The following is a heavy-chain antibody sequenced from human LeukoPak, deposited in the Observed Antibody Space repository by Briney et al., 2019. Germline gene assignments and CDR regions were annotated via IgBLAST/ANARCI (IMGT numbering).Heavy chain of an antibody. Sequence: SETLSLTCSVSGGSVSSGRYYWSWIRQPPGKGLEWIGYSSYSGSTSYNPSLKSRVTIAVDTSKNQFSLRLRSVTAADTAVYYCATVRWNDGDAFDIWGQGTMVTVSS. CDR2: SSYSGST. CDR1: GGSVSSGRYY. CDR3: ATVRWNDGDAFDI. J-gene: IGHJ3*02. V-gene: IGHV4-61*01. D-gene: IGHD1-1*01.